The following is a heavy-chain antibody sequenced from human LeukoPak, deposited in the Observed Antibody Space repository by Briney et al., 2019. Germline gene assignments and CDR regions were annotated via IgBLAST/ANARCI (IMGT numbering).Heavy chain of an antibody. V-gene: IGHV1-2*02. Sequence: VASVKVSCKASGYTFTGYYMHWVRQAPGQGLEWMGWINPNSGGTNYAQKFQGRVTMTRDTSISTAYMELSRLRSDDTAVYYCARDGYYYDSSGYSRPIDYWGQGTLVTVSS. CDR3: ARDGYYYDSSGYSRPIDY. D-gene: IGHD3-22*01. CDR1: GYTFTGYY. CDR2: INPNSGGT. J-gene: IGHJ4*02.